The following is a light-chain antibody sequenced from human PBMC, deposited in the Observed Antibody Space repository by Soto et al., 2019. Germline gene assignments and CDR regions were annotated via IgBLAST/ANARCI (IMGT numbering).Light chain of an antibody. CDR3: QQYYSYPRT. CDR1: QGISSY. CDR2: AAS. J-gene: IGKJ1*01. Sequence: RMTQSPSSLSASTGDRVTITCRASQGISSYLAWYQQKPGKAPKLLIYAASTLQSGVPSRFSGSGSGTDFTLTISCLQSEDFATYYCQQYYSYPRTFGQGTKVDIK. V-gene: IGKV1-8*01.